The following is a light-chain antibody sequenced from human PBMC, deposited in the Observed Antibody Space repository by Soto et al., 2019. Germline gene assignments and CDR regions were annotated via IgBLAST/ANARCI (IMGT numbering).Light chain of an antibody. CDR3: SSYTTSSTLV. J-gene: IGLJ1*01. CDR1: SSDVGAYNS. V-gene: IGLV2-14*01. Sequence: QSALTQPASVSGSPGQSITISCTGNSSDVGAYNSVCWYQHNPGKAPKLMIHDVSIRPSGASNRFSGSKSGNTASLTISGLQAEDEADYYCSSYTTSSTLVFGTGTKLTVL. CDR2: DVS.